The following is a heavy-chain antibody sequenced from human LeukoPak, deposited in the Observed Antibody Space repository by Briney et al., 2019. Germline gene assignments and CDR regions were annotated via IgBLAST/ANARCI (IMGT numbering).Heavy chain of an antibody. V-gene: IGHV3-21*01. CDR1: GFTFSTYS. Sequence: PGGSLRLSCAASGFTFSTYSMNWVRQAPGKGLEWVSSISSGSSYIYYADSVKGRFTISRDDAKKSLYLQMNSLRAEDTAVYYCARCCSSSRCLYYYHMDVWGKGTTVTVSS. CDR2: ISSGSSYI. J-gene: IGHJ6*03. CDR3: ARCCSSSRCLYYYHMDV. D-gene: IGHD2-2*01.